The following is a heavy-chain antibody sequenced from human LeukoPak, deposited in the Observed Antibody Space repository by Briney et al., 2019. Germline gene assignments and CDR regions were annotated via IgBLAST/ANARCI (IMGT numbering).Heavy chain of an antibody. V-gene: IGHV4-34*01. D-gene: IGHD3-3*01. CDR1: GGSFSGYY. CDR3: ARFFAFTIFGVVVNKDAFDI. CDR2: INHSGST. Sequence: SETLSLTCAVYGGSFSGYYWSWIRQPPGKGLEWIGEINHSGSTNYNPSLKSRVTISVDTSKNQFPLKLSSVTAADTAVYYCARFFAFTIFGVVVNKDAFDIWGQGTMVTVSS. J-gene: IGHJ3*02.